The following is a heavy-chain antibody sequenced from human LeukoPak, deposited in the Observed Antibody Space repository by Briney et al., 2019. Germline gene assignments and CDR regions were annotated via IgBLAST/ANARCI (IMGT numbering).Heavy chain of an antibody. D-gene: IGHD5-18*01. CDR2: INPNSGDS. CDR1: GYKFTGYY. Sequence: ASVKVSCKASGYKFTGYYMHWVRQAPGQGLEWMGWINPNSGDSHHAQKFQGRVTMTRDTSISTAYMELSRLRSDDTAVYYCAREIGGILVFDYWGQGTLDTVSS. V-gene: IGHV1-2*02. J-gene: IGHJ4*02. CDR3: AREIGGILVFDY.